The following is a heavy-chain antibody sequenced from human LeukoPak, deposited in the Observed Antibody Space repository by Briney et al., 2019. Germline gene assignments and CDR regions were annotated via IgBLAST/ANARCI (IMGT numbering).Heavy chain of an antibody. CDR1: GGSISSGSYF. CDR2: IYTSGGT. D-gene: IGHD2-15*01. Sequence: SETLSLTCTVSGGSISSGSYFWSWIRQPAGKGLEWIGRIYTSGGTNYNPSLKSRVTISVGTSKNQFSLKLSSVTAADTAVYYCASDRIEVDAFDIWGQGTMVTVSS. V-gene: IGHV4-61*02. J-gene: IGHJ3*02. CDR3: ASDRIEVDAFDI.